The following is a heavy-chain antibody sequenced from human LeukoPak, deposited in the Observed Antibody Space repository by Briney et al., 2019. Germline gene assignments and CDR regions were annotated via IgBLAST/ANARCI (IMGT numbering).Heavy chain of an antibody. Sequence: SETLSLTCAVYGGSFSGYYWSWIRQPPGKGLEWIGEINHSGSTNYNPSLKSRVTISVDTSKNQFSLKLSSVTPEDTAVYYCARTYNYAFDYWGQGTLVTVSS. V-gene: IGHV4-34*01. CDR3: ARTYNYAFDY. D-gene: IGHD5-18*01. CDR1: GGSFSGYY. J-gene: IGHJ4*02. CDR2: INHSGST.